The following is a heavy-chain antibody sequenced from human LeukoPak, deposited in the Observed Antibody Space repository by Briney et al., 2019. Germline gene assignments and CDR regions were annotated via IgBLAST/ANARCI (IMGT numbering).Heavy chain of an antibody. J-gene: IGHJ3*02. CDR2: IYHSGST. D-gene: IGHD3-3*01. Sequence: PSETLSLTCTVSGYSISSGYYWGWIRQPPGKGLEWIGSIYHSGSTYYNPSLKSRVTISVDTSKNQFSLKLSSVTAADTAVYYCAGDTERFLETTGAFDIWGQGTMVTVSS. CDR1: GYSISSGYY. CDR3: AGDTERFLETTGAFDI. V-gene: IGHV4-38-2*02.